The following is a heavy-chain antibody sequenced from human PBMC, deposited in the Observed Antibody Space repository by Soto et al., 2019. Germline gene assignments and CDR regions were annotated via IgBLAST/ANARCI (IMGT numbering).Heavy chain of an antibody. V-gene: IGHV6-1*01. CDR2: TYYRSKWYN. D-gene: IGHD4-17*01. J-gene: IGHJ4*01. CDR3: GRNGDYGAYTYYLDY. CDR1: GDSVSSNSAA. Sequence: SPTLSLTCTIPGDSVSSNSAAWYWIRQSPSRGLEWLGRTYYRSKWYNGYAVSVKRRITINPDTSRNQFSLQLNSATPEGTAVYYSGRNGDYGAYTYYLDYWGQGTLVTVSS.